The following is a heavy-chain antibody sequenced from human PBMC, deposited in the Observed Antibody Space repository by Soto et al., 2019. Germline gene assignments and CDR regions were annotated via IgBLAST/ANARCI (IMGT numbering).Heavy chain of an antibody. V-gene: IGHV4-34*01. J-gene: IGHJ4*02. CDR2: INHSGST. D-gene: IGHD2-8*02. Sequence: QVQLQQWGAGLLKPSETLSLTCAVYGGSFSGYYWTWIRQPPGTGLAWIGEINHSGSTNYNPSLKSRVTISVDTSKNQFSLKLTSVTAADTAVYYCARDKITGRFDYWGQGTLVTVSS. CDR3: ARDKITGRFDY. CDR1: GGSFSGYY.